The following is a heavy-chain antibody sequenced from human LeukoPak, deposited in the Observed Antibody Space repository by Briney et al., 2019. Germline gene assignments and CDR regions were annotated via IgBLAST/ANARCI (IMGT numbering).Heavy chain of an antibody. D-gene: IGHD5-12*01. J-gene: IGHJ4*02. CDR1: GFTFSSYA. CDR2: ISYDGGNK. CDR3: ALGTKYSGYGGRAFDY. V-gene: IGHV3-30*07. Sequence: GGSLRLSCAASGFTFSSYAIHWVRQAPGKGLEWVAVISYDGGNKYYADSVRGRFTISRDNSKNTPYLQMNSLRAEDTAVYYCALGTKYSGYGGRAFDYWGQGTLVTVSS.